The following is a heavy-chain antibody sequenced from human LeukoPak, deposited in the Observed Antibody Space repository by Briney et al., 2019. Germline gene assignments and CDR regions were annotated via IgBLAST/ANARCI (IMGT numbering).Heavy chain of an antibody. V-gene: IGHV3-9*01. CDR1: GPTFDDYV. J-gene: IGHJ6*02. D-gene: IGHD2-2*01. CDR3: AKELSTGYCSSTSCFYYYSGTDV. CDR2: NSWYSGSI. Sequence: PGGSLRHSCSAYGPTFDDYVIQSVRQAAGRGGEGVSGNSWYSGSIGYAVSVKGRITSSRDNAKHSLHLQMNSLRAEDTAVYYCAKELSTGYCSSTSCFYYYSGTDVWGQGTTVTVSS.